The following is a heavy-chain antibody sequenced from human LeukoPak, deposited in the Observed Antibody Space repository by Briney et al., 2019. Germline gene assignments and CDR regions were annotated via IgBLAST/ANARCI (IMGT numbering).Heavy chain of an antibody. CDR2: IYYSGST. Sequence: PSETLSLTCTVPGGSISSYYWSWIRQPPGKGLEWIGYIYYSGSTNYNPSLKSRVTISVDTSKNQFSLKLSSVTAADTAVYYCARGAARSDAFDIWGQGTMVTVSS. D-gene: IGHD6-6*01. CDR3: ARGAARSDAFDI. J-gene: IGHJ3*02. CDR1: GGSISSYY. V-gene: IGHV4-59*01.